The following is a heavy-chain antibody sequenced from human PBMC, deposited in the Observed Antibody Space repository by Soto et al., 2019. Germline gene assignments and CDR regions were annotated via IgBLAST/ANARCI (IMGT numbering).Heavy chain of an antibody. J-gene: IGHJ6*02. CDR1: GGSISSYY. D-gene: IGHD3-10*01. CDR3: ARASGGYYGSGRDYYYYYGMEV. Sequence: SETLSLTCTVSGGSISSYYWSWIRQPPGKGLEWIGYIYYSGSTNYNPSLKSRVTISVDTSKNQFSLKLSSVTAADTAVYYCARASGGYYGSGRDYYYYYGMEVWGQGTTVTVS. V-gene: IGHV4-59*01. CDR2: IYYSGST.